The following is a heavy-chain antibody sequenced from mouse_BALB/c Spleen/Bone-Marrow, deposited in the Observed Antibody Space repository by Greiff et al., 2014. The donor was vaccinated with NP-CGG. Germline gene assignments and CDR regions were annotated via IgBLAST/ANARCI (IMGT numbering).Heavy chain of an antibody. V-gene: IGHV7-3*02. J-gene: IGHJ4*01. CDR1: GFTFTDYY. D-gene: IGHD2-1*01. CDR3: ARDNGNYDYYDMDY. Sequence: EVKVVESGGGLVQPGGSLRLSCATSGFTFTDYYMSWVRQPPGKALEWLGFIRNKANGYTTEYSASVKGRFTISRDNSQSILYLQMNTLRAEDSATYYCARDNGNYDYYDMDYWGQGTSVTVSS. CDR2: IRNKANGYTT.